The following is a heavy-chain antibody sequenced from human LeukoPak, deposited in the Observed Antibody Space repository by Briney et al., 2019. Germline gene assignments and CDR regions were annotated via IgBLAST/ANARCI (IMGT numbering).Heavy chain of an antibody. CDR3: AKDMEDTAMDLVADFDS. J-gene: IGHJ4*02. D-gene: IGHD5-18*01. CDR2: IRYDGTKK. CDR1: GFTFSSYW. V-gene: IGHV3-30*02. Sequence: GGSLRLSCAASGFTFSSYWMSWVRQAPGKGLEWVAYIRYDGTKKNHADSVKGRFTISRDNSKKTLYLQMNSLRGEDTAVYYCAKDMEDTAMDLVADFDSWGQGTLVTVSS.